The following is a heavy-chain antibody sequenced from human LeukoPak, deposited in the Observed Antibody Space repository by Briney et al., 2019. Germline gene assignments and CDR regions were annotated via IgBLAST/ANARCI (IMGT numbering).Heavy chain of an antibody. CDR1: GYTFTSYY. D-gene: IGHD2-8*01. CDR3: ASSRYCTNGVCYRPFDYYYYMDV. Sequence: ASVKVSCKASGYTFTSYYMHWVRQAPGQGLEWMGIINPSGGSTSYAQKFQGRVTMTRDMSTSTVYMELSSLRSEDTAVYYCASSRYCTNGVCYRPFDYYYYMDVWGKGTTVTVSS. V-gene: IGHV1-46*01. CDR2: INPSGGST. J-gene: IGHJ6*03.